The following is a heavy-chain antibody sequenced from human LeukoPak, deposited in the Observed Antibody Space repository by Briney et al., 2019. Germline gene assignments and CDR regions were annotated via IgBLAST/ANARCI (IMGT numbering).Heavy chain of an antibody. Sequence: PSETLSLTCTVSGGSISSSSYYWGWIRQPPGKGLEWIGSIYYSGSTYYNPSLKSRVTISVDTSKNQFSLKLSSVTAADTAVYYCARTEESGYNYGYFGYYYYMDVWGKGTTVTVPS. V-gene: IGHV4-39*07. CDR2: IYYSGST. D-gene: IGHD5-18*01. CDR3: ARTEESGYNYGYFGYYYYMDV. CDR1: GGSISSSSYY. J-gene: IGHJ6*03.